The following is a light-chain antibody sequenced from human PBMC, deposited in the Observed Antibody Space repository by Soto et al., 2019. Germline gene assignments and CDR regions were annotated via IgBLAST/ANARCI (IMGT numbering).Light chain of an antibody. CDR2: DAS. CDR3: QQFYNYPRT. Sequence: IPMSQSPSYLTASTGARVSITWWATQYIGTYLAWYQQIPGKAPKLLIYDASTLQTGVPSRFSGSGSGTDFTLTISYLQSEDFGTYYCQQFYNYPRTFGQGTKVDI. V-gene: IGKV1-8*01. J-gene: IGKJ1*01. CDR1: QYIGTY.